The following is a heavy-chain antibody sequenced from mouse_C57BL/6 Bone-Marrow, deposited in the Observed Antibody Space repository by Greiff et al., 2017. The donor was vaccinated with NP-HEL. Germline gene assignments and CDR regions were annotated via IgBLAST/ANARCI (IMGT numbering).Heavy chain of an antibody. CDR3: ARWRYITTVVWYVDV. CDR1: GYTFTSYW. V-gene: IGHV1-59*01. J-gene: IGHJ1*03. Sequence: QVQLQQPGAELVRPGTSVKLSCKASGYTFTSYWMHWVKQRPGQGLEWIGVIDPSDSYTNYNQKFKGKATLTVDTSSSTAYMQLSSLTSEDSAVYYCARWRYITTVVWYVDVWGTGTTVTVSS. CDR2: IDPSDSYT. D-gene: IGHD1-1*01.